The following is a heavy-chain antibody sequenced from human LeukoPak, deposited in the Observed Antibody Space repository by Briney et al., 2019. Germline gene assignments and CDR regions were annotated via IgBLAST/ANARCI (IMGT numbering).Heavy chain of an antibody. D-gene: IGHD3-3*01. CDR1: GFTFSSYG. J-gene: IGHJ4*02. V-gene: IGHV3-30*18. Sequence: GGSLRLSCAASGFTFSSYGMHWVRQAPGKGLEWVAVISYDGSSKYYADSVKGRFTISRDNSKNTLYLQMNSLRAEDTAVYYCAKDELRFLEWLLEKWGQGTLVTVSS. CDR2: ISYDGSSK. CDR3: AKDELRFLEWLLEK.